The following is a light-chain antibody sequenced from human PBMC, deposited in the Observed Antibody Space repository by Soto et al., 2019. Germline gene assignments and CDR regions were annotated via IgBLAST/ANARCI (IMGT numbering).Light chain of an antibody. CDR1: SSDVGGSDY. CDR3: YSYTTNGALV. Sequence: QSVLTQPASVSGSPGQSITISCTGTSSDVGGSDYVSWYQQHPGKAPKLMIDEVSYRPSGVSNRFSGAKSVNTASLTISGLQADVEADYYCYSYTTNGALVFGGGTTLTVL. CDR2: EVS. V-gene: IGLV2-14*01. J-gene: IGLJ3*02.